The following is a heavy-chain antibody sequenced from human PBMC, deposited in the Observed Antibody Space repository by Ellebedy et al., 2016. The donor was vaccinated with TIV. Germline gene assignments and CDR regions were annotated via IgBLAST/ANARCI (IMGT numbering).Heavy chain of an antibody. CDR2: ISHDETDK. V-gene: IGHV3-30-3*01. Sequence: GESLKISCAASGFTFSSYALHWVRQAPGKGLEWVAVISHDETDKYYADSVKGRFTISRDNSKNTLYLQMNSLRAEDTAVYYCAREGWFGELFDYWGQGTLVTVSS. D-gene: IGHD3-10*01. J-gene: IGHJ4*02. CDR3: AREGWFGELFDY. CDR1: GFTFSSYA.